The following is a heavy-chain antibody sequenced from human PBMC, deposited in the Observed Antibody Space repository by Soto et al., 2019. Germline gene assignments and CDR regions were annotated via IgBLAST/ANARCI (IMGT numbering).Heavy chain of an antibody. Sequence: AVKVSCKASGGTFSSYAISWVRQAPGQGLEWMGGIIPIFGTANYAQKFQGRVTITADESTSTAYMELSSLRSEDTAVYYCARAFRGNYGSYYYYGMDVWGQGTTVTVSS. V-gene: IGHV1-69*13. CDR2: IIPIFGTA. D-gene: IGHD4-4*01. CDR1: GGTFSSYA. CDR3: ARAFRGNYGSYYYYGMDV. J-gene: IGHJ6*02.